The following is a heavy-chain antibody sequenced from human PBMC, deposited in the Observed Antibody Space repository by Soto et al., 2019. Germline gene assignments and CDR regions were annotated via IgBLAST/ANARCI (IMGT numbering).Heavy chain of an antibody. CDR1: GGTFSSYA. Sequence: ASVKVSCKASGGTFSSYAISWVRQAPGQGLEWMGGIIPIFGTANYAQKFQGRVTITADASTSTAYMELSRLRSDDTAVYYCARDGTVTTDYYYGMDVWGQGTTVTVSS. CDR2: IIPIFGTA. CDR3: ARDGTVTTDYYYGMDV. D-gene: IGHD4-17*01. J-gene: IGHJ6*02. V-gene: IGHV1-69*13.